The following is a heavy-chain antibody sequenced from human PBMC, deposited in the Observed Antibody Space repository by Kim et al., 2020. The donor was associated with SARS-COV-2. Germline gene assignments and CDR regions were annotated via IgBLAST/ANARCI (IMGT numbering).Heavy chain of an antibody. CDR2: ISSDGRNI. V-gene: IGHV3-30*04. J-gene: IGHJ6*03. D-gene: IGHD5-18*01. CDR3: TRGGEVDTTLVGDFHYM. Sequence: GGSLRLSCAVSGFTFRNYRMNWVRQAPGKGLEWVAVISSDGRNIYYADTVKGRFTISRDNSKNRLFVQMNSLRAEDTAVCYCTRGGEVDTTLVGDFHYM. CDR1: GFTFRNYR.